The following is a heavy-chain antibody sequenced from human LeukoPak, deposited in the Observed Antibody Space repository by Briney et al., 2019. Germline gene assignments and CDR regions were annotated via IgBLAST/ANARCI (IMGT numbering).Heavy chain of an antibody. CDR3: ANYRSRFGESNPQYFDY. CDR2: ISGSGGST. Sequence: GGSLRLSCAASGFTFSSYAMSWVRQAPGKGLEWVSAISGSGGSTYYADSVKGRFTISRDNSKNTLYLQMNSLRAEDTAVYYCANYRSRFGESNPQYFDYWGQGTLVTVSS. CDR1: GFTFSSYA. D-gene: IGHD3-10*01. V-gene: IGHV3-23*01. J-gene: IGHJ4*02.